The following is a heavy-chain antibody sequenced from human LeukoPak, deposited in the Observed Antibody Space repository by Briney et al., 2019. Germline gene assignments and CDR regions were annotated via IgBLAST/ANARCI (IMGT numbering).Heavy chain of an antibody. J-gene: IGHJ4*02. CDR2: IYSGGST. CDR1: GFTVSSNY. V-gene: IGHV3-53*01. Sequence: GGSLRLSRAASGFTVSSNYMSWVRQAPGKGLEGVSVIYSGGSTYYADSVKGRFTISRDNSKNTLYLQMNSLRAEDTAVYYCARTSYYDILTGYYYFDYWGQGTLVTVSS. CDR3: ARTSYYDILTGYYYFDY. D-gene: IGHD3-9*01.